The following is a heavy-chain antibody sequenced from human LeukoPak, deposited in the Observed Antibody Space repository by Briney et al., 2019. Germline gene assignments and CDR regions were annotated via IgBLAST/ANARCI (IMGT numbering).Heavy chain of an antibody. CDR3: ARVPWQLPSFSIGYFDY. V-gene: IGHV4-34*01. CDR2: INHSGST. CDR1: GGSFSGYY. Sequence: PSETLSLTCAVYGGSFSGYYWSWIRQPPGKGLEWIGEINHSGSTNYNPSLKSRVTISVDTSKNQFSLKLSSVTAADTAVYYCARVPWQLPSFSIGYFDYWGQGTLVTVSS. J-gene: IGHJ4*02. D-gene: IGHD2-15*01.